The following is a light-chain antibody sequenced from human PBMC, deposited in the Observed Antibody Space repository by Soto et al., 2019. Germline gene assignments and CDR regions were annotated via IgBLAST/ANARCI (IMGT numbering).Light chain of an antibody. CDR2: AAS. CDR3: HQYYYCRT. V-gene: IGKV3-15*01. Sequence: EVILTQSPATLSVSPGESVTLSCRASQNVNHDLAWYQQKAGQAPRILIYAASVRAPGIPVRFSGSGSATEFTLTISSLESEDFAFYYCHQYYYCRTFGQGTKVEIK. CDR1: QNVNHD. J-gene: IGKJ1*01.